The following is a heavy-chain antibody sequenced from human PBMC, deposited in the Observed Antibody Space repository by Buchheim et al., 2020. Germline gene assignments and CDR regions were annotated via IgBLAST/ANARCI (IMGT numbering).Heavy chain of an antibody. CDR3: AKVVGSSGSGGYYYYSMDV. D-gene: IGHD6-19*01. J-gene: IGHJ6*02. CDR1: GFTFSSYA. CDR2: ISGSGGTT. Sequence: EVQLLESGGGLVQPGGSLRLSCAASGFTFSSYAMNWVRQAPGKGLEWVSDISGSGGTTYYADYVKGRFTISRDNPKNTLYLQMLSLRAEDTAVYYCAKVVGSSGSGGYYYYSMDVWGRGT. V-gene: IGHV3-23*01.